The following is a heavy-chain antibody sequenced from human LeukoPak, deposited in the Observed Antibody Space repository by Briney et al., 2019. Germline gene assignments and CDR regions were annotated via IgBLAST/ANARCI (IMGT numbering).Heavy chain of an antibody. CDR1: GFTFSSYA. Sequence: GGSLRLSCAASGFTFSSYAMSWVRQAPGKGLEWVSVIYSGGSTYYADFVKGRFTISRDNSKNTLYLQMNSLRAEDTAVYYCARDLASSGWYGRSGGFDLWGRGTLVTVSS. J-gene: IGHJ2*01. CDR3: ARDLASSGWYGRSGGFDL. V-gene: IGHV3-53*01. CDR2: IYSGGST. D-gene: IGHD6-19*01.